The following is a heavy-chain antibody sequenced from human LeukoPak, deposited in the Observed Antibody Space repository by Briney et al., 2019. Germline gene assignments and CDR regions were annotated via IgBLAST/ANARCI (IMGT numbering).Heavy chain of an antibody. V-gene: IGHV1-46*01. CDR1: GYTFTSYY. D-gene: IGHD4-23*01. Sequence: ASVKVSCKASGYTFTSYYMHWVRRAPGQGLEWMGIINPSGGSTSYAQKFQGRVTMTRNTSTSTVYMELSSLICEETAVSYCARLSDYGGKEDYWGQGTLVTVSS. CDR3: ARLSDYGGKEDY. CDR2: INPSGGST. J-gene: IGHJ4*02.